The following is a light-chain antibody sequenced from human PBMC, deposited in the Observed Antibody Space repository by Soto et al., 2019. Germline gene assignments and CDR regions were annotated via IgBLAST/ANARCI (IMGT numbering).Light chain of an antibody. CDR3: TSYSDGATLLV. Sequence: QLVLTQPASVSGSPGQSITISCTGTSSDVGGFDYVSWFQHYPGKAPKLIIFDVTNRPSGISHRFSGSKSGNTASLTISGLLTEDEADYYCTSYSDGATLLVFGGGTKVTVL. CDR1: SSDVGGFDY. J-gene: IGLJ3*02. V-gene: IGLV2-14*03. CDR2: DVT.